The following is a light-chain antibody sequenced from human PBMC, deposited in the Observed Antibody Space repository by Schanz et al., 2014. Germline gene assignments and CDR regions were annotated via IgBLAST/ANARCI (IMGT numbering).Light chain of an antibody. V-gene: IGKV1-12*01. Sequence: DLQLTQSPSSVSASAGDTVTISCRASQDIRTWLVWYQQKSGKVPKVLIHGASTLQDGVPSRFSXXGSGTEFTLTITSLQPDDFATYYCQHETFGQGTKLEIK. CDR2: GAS. CDR3: QHET. J-gene: IGKJ2*01. CDR1: QDIRTW.